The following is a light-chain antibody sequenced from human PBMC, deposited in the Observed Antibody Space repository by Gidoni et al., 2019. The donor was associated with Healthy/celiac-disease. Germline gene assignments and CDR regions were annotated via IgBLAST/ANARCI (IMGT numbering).Light chain of an antibody. J-gene: IGKJ2*01. CDR1: QSVSSN. CDR2: GAS. V-gene: IGKV3-15*01. Sequence: IVMNKSPATLSVSPGERATLSCRASQSVSSNLAWYQQKPGQAPRLLIYGASTRATGIPARFSGSGSGTEFTLTISSLQSEDFAVYYCQQYNNWPPYTFGQGTKLEIK. CDR3: QQYNNWPPYT.